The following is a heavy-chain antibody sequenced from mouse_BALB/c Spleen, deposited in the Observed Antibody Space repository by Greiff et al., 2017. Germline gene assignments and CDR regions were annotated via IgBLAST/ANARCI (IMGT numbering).Heavy chain of an antibody. CDR2: INPSTGYT. Sequence: QVQLQQSGAELAKPGASVKMSCKASGYTFTSYWMHWVKQRPGQGLEWIGYINPSTGYTEYNQKFKDKATLTADKSSSTAYMQLSSLTSEDSAVYYCARSGGRGYWYFDVWGAGTTVTVSS. J-gene: IGHJ1*01. D-gene: IGHD1-1*01. CDR1: GYTFTSYW. CDR3: ARSGGRGYWYFDV. V-gene: IGHV1-7*01.